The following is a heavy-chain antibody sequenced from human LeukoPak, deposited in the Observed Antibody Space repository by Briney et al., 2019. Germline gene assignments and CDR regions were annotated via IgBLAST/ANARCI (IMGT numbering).Heavy chain of an antibody. CDR3: AKDEGPYCGGDCYWDY. D-gene: IGHD2-21*02. CDR2: IPYRGSDN. V-gene: IGHV3-30*02. Sequence: PGGSLRLSCAASGFTFSTCGMHWVRQAPGKGLEWVAFIPYRGSDNNYAASVKGRFTISRDNSKNTLYLQMNSLRAEDTAVYYCAKDEGPYCGGDCYWDYWGQGTLVTVSS. CDR1: GFTFSTCG. J-gene: IGHJ4*02.